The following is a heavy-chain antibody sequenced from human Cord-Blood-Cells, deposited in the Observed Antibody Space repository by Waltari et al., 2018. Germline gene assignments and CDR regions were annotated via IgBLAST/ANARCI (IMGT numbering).Heavy chain of an antibody. D-gene: IGHD7-27*01. CDR3: ATGNALPADSSELGKSDY. CDR1: GYTITDLS. CDR2: FDPEDGET. Sequence: QVQLAQSGAEVTKPGAPVKVSCKVSGYTITDLSMHWVRAAPGKGLEWMGGFDPEDGETIYAQKCQGRVTMTEDTSTDTAYMELSSLRSEDTAVYYCATGNALPADSSELGKSDYWGQGTLVTVSS. V-gene: IGHV1-24*01. J-gene: IGHJ4*02.